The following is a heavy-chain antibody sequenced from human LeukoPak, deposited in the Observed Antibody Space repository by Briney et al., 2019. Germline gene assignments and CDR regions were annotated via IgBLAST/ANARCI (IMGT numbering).Heavy chain of an antibody. CDR3: ARDRVAAIY. J-gene: IGHJ4*02. D-gene: IGHD6-6*01. CDR2: ISWNSGSI. Sequence: GRSLRLSCAASGFTFDDYAMHWVRQAPGKGLEWVSGISWNSGSIGYADSVKGRFTISRDNAKNSLYLQMNSLRAEDTAVYYCARDRVAAIYWGQGTLVTVSS. CDR1: GFTFDDYA. V-gene: IGHV3-9*01.